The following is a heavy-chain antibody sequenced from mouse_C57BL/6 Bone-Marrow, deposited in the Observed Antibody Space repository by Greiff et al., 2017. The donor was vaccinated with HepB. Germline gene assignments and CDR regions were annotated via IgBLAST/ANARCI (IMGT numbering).Heavy chain of an antibody. J-gene: IGHJ1*03. D-gene: IGHD2-5*01. CDR2: ISDGGSYT. V-gene: IGHV5-4*01. CDR1: GFTFSSYA. Sequence: DVKLVESGGGLVKPGGSLKLSCAASGFTFSSYAMSWVRQTPEKRLEWVATISDGGSYTYYPDNVKGRFTISRDNAKNNLYLQMSHLKSEDTAMYYCARDSYYSNYGWYFDVWGTGTTVTVSS. CDR3: ARDSYYSNYGWYFDV.